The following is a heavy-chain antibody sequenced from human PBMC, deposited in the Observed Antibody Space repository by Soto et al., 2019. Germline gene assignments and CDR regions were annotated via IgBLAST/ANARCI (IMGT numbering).Heavy chain of an antibody. D-gene: IGHD6-19*01. J-gene: IGHJ4*02. Sequence: QVQLVQSGAEVMKPGASVKVSCKASGYTFTSYDINWVRQATGQGLELMEWMNPTSGNTGYAQKFQGRVTMTRNTSISTAYMELSSLSSEDTAVYYCARERSGWPDYWGQGTLLTVPS. CDR1: GYTFTSYD. CDR2: MNPTSGNT. CDR3: ARERSGWPDY. V-gene: IGHV1-8*01.